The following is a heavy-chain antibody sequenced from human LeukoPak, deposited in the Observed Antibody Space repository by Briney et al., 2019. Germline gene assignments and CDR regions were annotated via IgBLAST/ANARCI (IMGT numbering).Heavy chain of an antibody. J-gene: IGHJ4*02. V-gene: IGHV4-39*07. CDR2: IFYSGST. Sequence: SSETLSLTCTVSGGSITTSNYYWGWIRQPPGKGLEWIGNIFYSGSTYYSPSLKSRVTISVDTSKNQFSLKLSSVTAADTAVYYCARGGTAMVPLDYWGQGTLVTVSS. D-gene: IGHD5-18*01. CDR1: GGSITTSNYY. CDR3: ARGGTAMVPLDY.